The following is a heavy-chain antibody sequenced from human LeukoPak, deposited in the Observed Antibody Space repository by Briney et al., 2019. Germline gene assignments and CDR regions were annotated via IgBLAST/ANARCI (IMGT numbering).Heavy chain of an antibody. CDR3: AKTLHNRQLFDN. V-gene: IGHV4-59*08. D-gene: IGHD1-14*01. Sequence: SETLSLTCSVSAGSISGYYWSWIRKPPGKGLEWIAYIYYTGSTNNNPSLKSRVTISVDTSKNQFSLKLSSVTAADTALYYCAKTLHNRQLFDNWGQGTLVTVSS. CDR2: IYYTGST. J-gene: IGHJ4*02. CDR1: AGSISGYY.